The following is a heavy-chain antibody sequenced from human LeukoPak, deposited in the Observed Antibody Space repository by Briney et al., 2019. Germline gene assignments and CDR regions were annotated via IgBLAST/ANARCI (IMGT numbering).Heavy chain of an antibody. CDR1: GFSFSSYW. J-gene: IGHJ4*02. CDR2: ITSDGSIT. CDR3: ARGRGNYYDSSGYYFTYYFDY. Sequence: PGGSLRLSCAASGFSFSSYWMHWGRQVPGKGLVWVSRITSDGSITTYADSMKGRFTISRDNAKKMIYLQMNSLRAEDTAVYYCARGRGNYYDSSGYYFTYYFDYWGQGTLVTVSS. V-gene: IGHV3-74*01. D-gene: IGHD3-22*01.